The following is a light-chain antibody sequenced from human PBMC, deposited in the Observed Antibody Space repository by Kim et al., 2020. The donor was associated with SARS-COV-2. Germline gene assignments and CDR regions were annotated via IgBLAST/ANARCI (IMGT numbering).Light chain of an antibody. J-gene: IGLJ3*02. V-gene: IGLV1-44*01. CDR3: AAWDDSLNGWV. CDR1: SSNIGGNP. CDR2: SYN. Sequence: RVTLSLSGSSSNIGGNPVNWYQQLPGTAPKLLIYSYNRRPSGVPDRLAAYKSGTSASLAISELQSDDEADYYCAAWDDSLNGWVFGGGIQLTVL.